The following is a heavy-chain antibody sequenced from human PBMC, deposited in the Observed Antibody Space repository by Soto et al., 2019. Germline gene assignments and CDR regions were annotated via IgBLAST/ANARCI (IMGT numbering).Heavy chain of an antibody. CDR1: GFTFRDYA. V-gene: IGHV3-23*01. CDR2: ITGSSCNL. CDR3: AKGGAVYGLLTHDY. J-gene: IGHJ4*02. Sequence: EVQLLESGGGLEQPGGSLRLSCAASGFTFRDYAMSWVRQAPGKGLEWVTTITGSSCNLYYSASVKGRFAISRDNSKNTLYLQMDSLTAQDTAVYYCAKGGAVYGLLTHDYWGQGTLVTVSS. D-gene: IGHD3-9*01.